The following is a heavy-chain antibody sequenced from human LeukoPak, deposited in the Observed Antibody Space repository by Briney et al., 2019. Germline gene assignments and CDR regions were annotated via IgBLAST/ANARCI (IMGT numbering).Heavy chain of an antibody. V-gene: IGHV3-11*01. CDR2: ISSSGSTI. Sequence: PGGSLRLSCAASGFTFSDYYMSWIRQAPGKGLEWVSYISSSGSTIYYADSVKGRFTISRDNAKNSLYLQMNSLRAEDTAVYYCARWYGSGSPYYYGMDVWGQGTTVTVSS. D-gene: IGHD3-10*01. CDR1: GFTFSDYY. CDR3: ARWYGSGSPYYYGMDV. J-gene: IGHJ6*02.